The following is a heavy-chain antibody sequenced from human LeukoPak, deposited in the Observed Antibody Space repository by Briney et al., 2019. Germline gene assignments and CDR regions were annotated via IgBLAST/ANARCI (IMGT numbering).Heavy chain of an antibody. Sequence: PGGSLRLSCAASGFTFDDYAMHWVRQAPGKGLEWVSGISWNSGSIGYADSVKGRFTISRDNAKNSLYLQMNSLRTEDTAVYFCARDFYGSGSQSTGMDVWGQGTTVIVSS. J-gene: IGHJ6*02. V-gene: IGHV3-9*01. CDR3: ARDFYGSGSQSTGMDV. CDR2: ISWNSGSI. D-gene: IGHD3-10*01. CDR1: GFTFDDYA.